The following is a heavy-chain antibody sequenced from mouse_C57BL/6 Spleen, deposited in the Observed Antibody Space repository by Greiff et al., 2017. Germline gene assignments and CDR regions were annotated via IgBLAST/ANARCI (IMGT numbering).Heavy chain of an antibody. Sequence: VQLKQSGPELVKPGASVKIPCKASGYTFTDYNMDWVKQSHGKSLEWIGDINPNNGGTIYNQKFKGKATLTVDKSSSTAYMELRSLTSEDTAVYYCARGDTTVANYFDYWGQGTTLTVAS. D-gene: IGHD1-1*01. CDR2: INPNNGGT. J-gene: IGHJ2*01. CDR1: GYTFTDYN. V-gene: IGHV1-18*01. CDR3: ARGDTTVANYFDY.